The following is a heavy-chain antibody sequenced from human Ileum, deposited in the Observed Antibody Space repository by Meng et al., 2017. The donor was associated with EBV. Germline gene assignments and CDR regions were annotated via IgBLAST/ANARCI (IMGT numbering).Heavy chain of an antibody. V-gene: IGHV4-4*02. CDR3: VKYRTGPIAAAGFFDP. CDR1: VGSIGSTNC. CDR2: FYRIVCT. Sequence: VPLVAPGAGLVHPSGTLSLSAAASVGSIGSTNCRSWVWQSPRKPLGWIVEFYRIVCTSYNTSYNRRVNMSVARSVDQFYLRFTPVLTSVTAVDSAVKYRTGPIAAAGFFDPWGQGTLVTVSS. J-gene: IGHJ5*02. D-gene: IGHD6-25*01.